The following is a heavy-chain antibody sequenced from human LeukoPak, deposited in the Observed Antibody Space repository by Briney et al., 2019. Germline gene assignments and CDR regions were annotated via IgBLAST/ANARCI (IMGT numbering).Heavy chain of an antibody. CDR2: INHSGST. V-gene: IGHV4-34*01. J-gene: IGHJ4*02. CDR1: GGSFSGYY. Sequence: SETLSLTCAVYGGSFSGYYWSWIRQPPGKGLEWIGEINHSGSTNYNPSLKSRVTKSVDTSKNQFSLKLSSVTAADTAVYYCARAYGYLGYCSSTSCHNPFDYWGQGTLVTVSS. CDR3: ARAYGYLGYCSSTSCHNPFDY. D-gene: IGHD2-2*02.